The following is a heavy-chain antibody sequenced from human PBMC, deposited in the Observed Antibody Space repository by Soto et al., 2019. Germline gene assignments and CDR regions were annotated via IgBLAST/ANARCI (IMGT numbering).Heavy chain of an antibody. CDR2: IYYSGST. CDR3: ARREIIVGAPTYYFDY. CDR1: GGSISSSSYY. Sequence: SETLSLTCTVSGGSISSSSYYWGWIRQPPGKGLEWIGSIYYSGSTYCNPSLKSRVTISVDTSKNQFSLKLSSVTAADTAVYYCARREIIVGAPTYYFDYWGQGTLVTVSS. J-gene: IGHJ4*02. D-gene: IGHD1-26*01. V-gene: IGHV4-39*01.